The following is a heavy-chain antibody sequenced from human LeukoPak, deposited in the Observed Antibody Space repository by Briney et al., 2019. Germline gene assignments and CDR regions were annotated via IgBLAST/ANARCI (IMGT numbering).Heavy chain of an antibody. J-gene: IGHJ4*02. Sequence: ASVKVSCKTSGYTFTDYSLHWVRQAPGQGLDWIGWINPNSGDTDYAQKFQGRVTMTRDTSISTAYMELSRLRYDDTAVYYCARDMDTGPDLFDYWGQGTLVTVSS. CDR2: INPNSGDT. D-gene: IGHD5-18*01. V-gene: IGHV1-2*02. CDR3: ARDMDTGPDLFDY. CDR1: GYTFTDYS.